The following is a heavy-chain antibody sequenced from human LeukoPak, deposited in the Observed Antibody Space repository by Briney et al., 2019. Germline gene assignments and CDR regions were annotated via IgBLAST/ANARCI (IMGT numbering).Heavy chain of an antibody. CDR1: SGSLTGYY. V-gene: IGHV4-59*01. J-gene: IGHJ4*02. Sequence: SETLSLTCTVSSGSLTGYYWSWLRQPPGKGLEWIAYVYATGTTNYNPSLKTRATISMDTSKHQLSLTLTSVTAADTAVYYSARVGSGGAWFDFWGQGTLVSVSS. CDR2: VYATGTT. CDR3: ARVGSGGAWFDF. D-gene: IGHD6-19*01.